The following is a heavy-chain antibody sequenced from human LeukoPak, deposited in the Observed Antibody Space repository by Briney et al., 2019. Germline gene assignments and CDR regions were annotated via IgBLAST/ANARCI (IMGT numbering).Heavy chain of an antibody. Sequence: GGSLRLSCAASGFTFSSYCMSWVRQAPREVLEWVSEISGSGGSTYYADSVKGRFTISRDNSKNTLYLRMDALGADDTAIYYCAKARETNGFYRYFDYWGQGTLVTVSS. CDR1: GFTFSSYC. CDR2: ISGSGGST. V-gene: IGHV3-23*01. J-gene: IGHJ4*02. D-gene: IGHD2-8*01. CDR3: AKARETNGFYRYFDY.